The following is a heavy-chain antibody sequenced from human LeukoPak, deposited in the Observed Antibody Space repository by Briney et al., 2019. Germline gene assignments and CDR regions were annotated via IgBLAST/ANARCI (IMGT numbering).Heavy chain of an antibody. CDR2: ISYDGSNK. D-gene: IGHD5-18*01. V-gene: IGHV3-30*04. CDR1: GFTFSSYA. CDR3: ASVDTAMAEYYFDY. Sequence: GGSLRLSCAASGFTFSSYAMHWVRQAPGKGLEWVAVISYDGSNKYYADSVKGRFTISRDNSKNTLYLQMNSLRAEDTAVYYCASVDTAMAEYYFDYWGQGTLVTVSS. J-gene: IGHJ4*02.